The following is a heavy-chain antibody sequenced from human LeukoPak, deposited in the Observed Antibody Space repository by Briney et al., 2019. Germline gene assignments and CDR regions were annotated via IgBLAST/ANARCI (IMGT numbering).Heavy chain of an antibody. Sequence: GGSLRLSCAASGFTFSSYGMSWVRQAPGKGLEWVSAISGSGGSTYYADSVKGRFTISRDNSKNTPYLQMNSLRAEDTAVYYCAKEDIVVVPAAKGYGAFDIWGQGTMVTVSS. J-gene: IGHJ3*02. V-gene: IGHV3-23*01. CDR2: ISGSGGST. CDR1: GFTFSSYG. D-gene: IGHD2-2*01. CDR3: AKEDIVVVPAAKGYGAFDI.